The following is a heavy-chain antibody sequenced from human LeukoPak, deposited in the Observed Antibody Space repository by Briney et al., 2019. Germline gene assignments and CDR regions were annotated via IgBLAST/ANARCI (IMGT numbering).Heavy chain of an antibody. D-gene: IGHD3-22*01. CDR1: GGSFGSFSGYY. CDR2: VSHSGSP. Sequence: LETLSLTCGVYGGSFGSFSGYYWSWIRQPPGKGLEWIGEVSHSGSPNYNPSLKSRLIISVDTSKNQISLKLSSVTAADTAVYFCARGGDYSDSSPVSWGQGTLVTVSS. J-gene: IGHJ5*02. CDR3: ARGGDYSDSSPVS. V-gene: IGHV4-34*01.